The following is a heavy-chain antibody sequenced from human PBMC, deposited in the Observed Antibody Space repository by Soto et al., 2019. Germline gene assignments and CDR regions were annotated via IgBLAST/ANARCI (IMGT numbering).Heavy chain of an antibody. D-gene: IGHD3-10*01. V-gene: IGHV4-39*02. J-gene: IGHJ5*02. CDR2: IYYSGST. CDR3: AGDRGYYGSGSYHWFDP. Sequence: SETLSLTCTVSGGSISSSSYYWGWIRQPPGKGLEWIGSIYYSGSTYYNPSLKSRVTISVDTSKNQFSLKLSSVTAADTAVYYCAGDRGYYGSGSYHWFDPWGQGTLVTVSS. CDR1: GGSISSSSYY.